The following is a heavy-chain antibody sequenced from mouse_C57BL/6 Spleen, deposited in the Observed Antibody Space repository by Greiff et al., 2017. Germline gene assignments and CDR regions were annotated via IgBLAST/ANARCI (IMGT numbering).Heavy chain of an antibody. D-gene: IGHD3-1*01. Sequence: QVQLQQPGAKLVRPGSSVKLSCKASGYTFTSYWMHWVKQRPIQGLEWIGNIDPSDSETHYNQKFKDKATLTVDKSSSTAYMQLSSLTSEDSAVYYCARGLRYAMDYWGQGTSVTVSS. J-gene: IGHJ4*01. CDR3: ARGLRYAMDY. CDR2: IDPSDSET. V-gene: IGHV1-52*01. CDR1: GYTFTSYW.